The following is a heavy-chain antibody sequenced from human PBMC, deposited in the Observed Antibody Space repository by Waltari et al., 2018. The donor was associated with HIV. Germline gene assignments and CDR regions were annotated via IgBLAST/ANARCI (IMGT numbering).Heavy chain of an antibody. V-gene: IGHV3-66*01. CDR1: GFTVSSNY. CDR2: IYSGGST. CDR3: ASIAYCGGDCYPRGMDV. D-gene: IGHD2-21*02. J-gene: IGHJ6*02. Sequence: EVQLVESGGGLVQPGGSLGLSCAASGFTVSSNYLSWVRQAPGKGLEWVSVIYSGGSTYYADSVKGRFTISRDNSKNTLYLQMNSLRAEDTAVYYCASIAYCGGDCYPRGMDVWGQGTTVTVSS.